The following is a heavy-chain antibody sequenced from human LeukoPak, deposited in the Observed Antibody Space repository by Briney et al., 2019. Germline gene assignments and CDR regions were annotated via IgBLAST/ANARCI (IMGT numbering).Heavy chain of an antibody. Sequence: GGSLRLSCAASGFTVSSHYLSWVRQAPGKGLEWVSVIYTGGSTYYADSVKGRFTISGDNPKNTLYLQMNSLRAEDTAVYYCAREPSLVYGMDFWGQGTAVTVSS. V-gene: IGHV3-66*01. CDR1: GFTVSSHY. CDR2: IYTGGST. CDR3: AREPSLVYGMDF. J-gene: IGHJ6*02.